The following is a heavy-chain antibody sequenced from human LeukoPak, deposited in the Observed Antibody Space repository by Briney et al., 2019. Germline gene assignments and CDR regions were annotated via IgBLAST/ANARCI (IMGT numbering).Heavy chain of an antibody. J-gene: IGHJ4*02. CDR1: GGTFSSYA. V-gene: IGHV1-69*01. CDR3: ARHVDSNYPFDY. CDR2: IIPIFGTA. D-gene: IGHD4-11*01. Sequence: SVKVSSKASGGTFSSYAISWVRQAPGQGLEWMGGIIPIFGTANYAQKFQGRVTITADESTSTAYMELSSLRSEDTAVYYCARHVDSNYPFDYWGQGTLVTVSS.